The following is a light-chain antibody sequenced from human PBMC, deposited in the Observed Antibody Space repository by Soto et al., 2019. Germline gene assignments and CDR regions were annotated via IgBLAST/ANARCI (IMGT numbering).Light chain of an antibody. CDR2: DVS. V-gene: IGLV2-11*01. Sequence: QSALTQPRSVSGSPGQSVTISCTGTSSDVGGYNFVSWYQQHPGKAPKLMIYDVSKRPSGVPDRFSGSKSGNTASLTISGLQAEDEADYYCCSYAGSSPVLFGGGTQLTVL. CDR3: CSYAGSSPVL. J-gene: IGLJ2*01. CDR1: SSDVGGYNF.